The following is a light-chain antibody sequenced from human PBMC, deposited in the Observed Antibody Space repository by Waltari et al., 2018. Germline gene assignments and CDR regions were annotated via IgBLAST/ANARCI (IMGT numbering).Light chain of an antibody. V-gene: IGLV4-69*01. CDR3: QTWGTGTVV. CDR2: VNSDGTH. CDR1: SGHSTYT. Sequence: QLVLTQSPSASASLGASVKLTCTLSSGHSTYTIAWHQQQPEKGPRYLMRVNSDGTHSNGDGIPDRVSGSTSGGERHLTISSLQSEDEADYYCQTWGTGTVVFGGGTKLTVL. J-gene: IGLJ2*01.